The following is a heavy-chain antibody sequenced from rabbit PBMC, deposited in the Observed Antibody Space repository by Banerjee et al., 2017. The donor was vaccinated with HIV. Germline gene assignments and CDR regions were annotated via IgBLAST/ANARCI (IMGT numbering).Heavy chain of an antibody. V-gene: IGHV1S45*01. CDR3: ARDLAGVIGWNFGL. CDR2: INTGSSGST. Sequence: EESGGDLVKPEGSLTLTCTASGFSFSSSYWICWVRQAPGKGLEWIACINTGSSGSTYYARWAKGRFTISKPSSTTVTLQMTSLTAADTATYFCARDLAGVIGWNFGLWGQGTLVTVS. J-gene: IGHJ3*01. D-gene: IGHD4-1*01. CDR1: GFSFSSSYW.